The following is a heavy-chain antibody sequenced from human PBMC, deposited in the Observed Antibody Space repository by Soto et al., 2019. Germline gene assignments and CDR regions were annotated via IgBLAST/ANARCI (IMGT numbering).Heavy chain of an antibody. Sequence: PVGSLRLSFSASGFTFSNYGMHWVRQAPGKGLEWVAGIWYGGSNKYYADSVKGRFTISRDNSKNTMYLQLNSMRAEDKAVYYCAREPGYCSSTSCPTWDYWGQGTLVTVSS. CDR2: IWYGGSNK. V-gene: IGHV3-33*08. D-gene: IGHD2-2*01. CDR3: AREPGYCSSTSCPTWDY. J-gene: IGHJ4*02. CDR1: GFTFSNYG.